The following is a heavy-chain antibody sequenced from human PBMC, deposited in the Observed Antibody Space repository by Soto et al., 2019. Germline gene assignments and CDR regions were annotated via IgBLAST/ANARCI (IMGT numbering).Heavy chain of an antibody. J-gene: IGHJ4*02. CDR1: GGSISSYY. D-gene: IGHD5-18*01. V-gene: IGHV4-59*08. Sequence: QVQLQESGPGLVKPSETLSLTCTVSGGSISSYYWSWIRQPPGKGLEWIGYIYYSGSTNYNPSLNSRVTISVDTSKNQFSLKLSSVTAADTAVYYCARQRYSYGLYFDYWGQGTLVTVSS. CDR3: ARQRYSYGLYFDY. CDR2: IYYSGST.